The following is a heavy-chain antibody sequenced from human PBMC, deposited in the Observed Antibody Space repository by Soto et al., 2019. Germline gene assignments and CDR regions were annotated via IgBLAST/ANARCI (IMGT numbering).Heavy chain of an antibody. D-gene: IGHD2-15*01. J-gene: IGHJ6*02. CDR1: GFTFSSYG. CDR3: ARDLLSESNLYYYYGMDV. CDR2: IWYDGSNK. Sequence: PGGSLRLSCAASGFTFSSYGMHWVRQAPGKGLEWVAVIWYDGSNKYYADSVKGRFTISRDNSKNTLYLQMNSLRAEDTAVYYCARDLLSESNLYYYYGMDVWGQGTTVTVSS. V-gene: IGHV3-33*01.